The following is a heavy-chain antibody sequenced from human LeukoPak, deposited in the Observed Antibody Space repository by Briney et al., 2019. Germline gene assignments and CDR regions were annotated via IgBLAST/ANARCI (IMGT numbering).Heavy chain of an antibody. CDR2: IYYSGST. J-gene: IGHJ4*02. Sequence: KPSETLSLTCTVSGGSLSNNYWSWFRQPPGKGLEWIGYIYYSGSTNYNPSLKSRVTISVDTSKSQFSLKLSSVTAADTAVYYCASHKGFWGQGTLVTVSS. CDR1: GGSLSNNY. V-gene: IGHV4-59*01. CDR3: ASHKGF.